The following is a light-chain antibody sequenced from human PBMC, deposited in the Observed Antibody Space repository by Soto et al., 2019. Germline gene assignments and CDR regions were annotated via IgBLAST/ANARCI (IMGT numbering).Light chain of an antibody. J-gene: IGKJ5*01. Sequence: DIQMTQSPSSLSASVGDRVTITCRAGQTVTDYLNWYQHKPGKAHKLLIYSASTLQSGVPSRFSGSGSGTDFTLTISRLQSEDFAVYYCKQYNTWPPITFGQGTRLEIK. CDR3: KQYNTWPPIT. CDR1: QTVTDY. CDR2: SAS. V-gene: IGKV1-39*01.